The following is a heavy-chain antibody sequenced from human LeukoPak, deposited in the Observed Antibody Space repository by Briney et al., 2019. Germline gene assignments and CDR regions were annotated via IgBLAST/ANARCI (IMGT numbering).Heavy chain of an antibody. CDR2: IYYSGST. CDR3: ARHPTTVTEYYFDY. Sequence: SETLSLTCAVYGGSFSSYYWGWIRQPPGKGLEWIGSIYYSGSTYYNPSLKSRVTISVDTSKNQFSLKLSSVTAADTAVYYCARHPTTVTEYYFDYWGQGTLVTVSS. J-gene: IGHJ4*02. V-gene: IGHV4-39*01. CDR1: GGSFSSYY. D-gene: IGHD4-17*01.